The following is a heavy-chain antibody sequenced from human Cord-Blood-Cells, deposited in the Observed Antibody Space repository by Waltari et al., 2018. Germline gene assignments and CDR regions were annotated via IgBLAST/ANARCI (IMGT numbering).Heavy chain of an antibody. CDR2: INHSGSN. V-gene: IGHV4-34*01. Sequence: QVQLQQWGAGLLKPSETLSLTCAVYGGSFSGYYWSWIRQPPRKGLEWIGEINHSGSNHYNPALKSRVTISVDTSKNQVFLKLSSVTAADTAVYYCARGLAIAAAGNRGLGYWGQGTLVTVSS. J-gene: IGHJ4*02. CDR3: ARGLAIAAAGNRGLGY. CDR1: GGSFSGYY. D-gene: IGHD6-13*01.